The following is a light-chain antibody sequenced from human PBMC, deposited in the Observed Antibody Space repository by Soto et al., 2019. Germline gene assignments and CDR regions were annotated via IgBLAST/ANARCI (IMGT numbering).Light chain of an antibody. CDR1: QSISSW. V-gene: IGKV1-5*03. Sequence: DIQMTQSPSTLSASVGDRVTITCRASQSISSWLAWYQQKPGKAPKLLIYAASGLASGVPSRFSGSVSGTEFTLTISSLQPDDFATYYCKRYDTYSWTFGQGTKVDIK. CDR2: AAS. CDR3: KRYDTYSWT. J-gene: IGKJ1*01.